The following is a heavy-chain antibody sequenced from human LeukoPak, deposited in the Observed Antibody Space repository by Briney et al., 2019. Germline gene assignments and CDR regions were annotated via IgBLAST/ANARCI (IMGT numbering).Heavy chain of an antibody. V-gene: IGHV4-30-2*01. Sequence: TSETLSLTCIVSGGSISYYYWSWIRQPPGKGLEWIGYIYHSGSTYYNPSLKSRVTISVDRSKNQFSLKLSSVTAADTAVYYCARARDGRWHDAFDIWGQGTMVTVSS. CDR2: IYHSGST. D-gene: IGHD4-23*01. J-gene: IGHJ3*02. CDR3: ARARDGRWHDAFDI. CDR1: GGSISYYY.